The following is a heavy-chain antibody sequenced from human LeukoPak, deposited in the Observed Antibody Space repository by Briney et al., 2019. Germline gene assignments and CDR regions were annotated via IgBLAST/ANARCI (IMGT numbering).Heavy chain of an antibody. CDR3: ARDFFPYYYGSGSPYYYYYYMDV. Sequence: ASVKVSCKASGYTFTGYYMHWVRQAPGQGLEWMGWINPNSGGTNYAQKFQGRVTMTRDTSISTAYMELSRLRSDGTAVYYCARDFFPYYYGSGSPYYYYYYMDVWGKGTTVTISS. CDR1: GYTFTGYY. CDR2: INPNSGGT. D-gene: IGHD3-10*01. V-gene: IGHV1-2*02. J-gene: IGHJ6*03.